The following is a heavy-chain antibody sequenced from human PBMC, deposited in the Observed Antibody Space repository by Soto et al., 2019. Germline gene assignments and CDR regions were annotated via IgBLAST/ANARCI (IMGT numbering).Heavy chain of an antibody. Sequence: EVQLLESGGGLVQPGGSLRLSCAASGFTFSSYAMSWVRQAPGKGLEWVSAISGSGGSTYYADSVKGRFTISRDNSKNAMYLQMNSLRAEDTAVYYCAKGGGYSYGYLDYWGQGTLVTVSS. CDR3: AKGGGYSYGYLDY. J-gene: IGHJ4*02. V-gene: IGHV3-23*01. CDR1: GFTFSSYA. D-gene: IGHD5-18*01. CDR2: ISGSGGST.